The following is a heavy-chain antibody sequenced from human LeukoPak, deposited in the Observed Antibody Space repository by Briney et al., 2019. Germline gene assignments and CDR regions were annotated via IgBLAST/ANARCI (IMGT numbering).Heavy chain of an antibody. J-gene: IGHJ4*02. CDR3: AKDRVESYYGSGSYWTPFDY. D-gene: IGHD3-10*01. CDR2: ISGSGGST. CDR1: GFTFSSYA. V-gene: IGHV3-23*01. Sequence: GGSLGLSCAASGFTFSSYAMSWVRQAPGKGLEWVSAISGSGGSTYYADSVKGRFTISRDNSKNTLYLQMNSLRAEDTAVYYCAKDRVESYYGSGSYWTPFDYWGQGTLVTVSS.